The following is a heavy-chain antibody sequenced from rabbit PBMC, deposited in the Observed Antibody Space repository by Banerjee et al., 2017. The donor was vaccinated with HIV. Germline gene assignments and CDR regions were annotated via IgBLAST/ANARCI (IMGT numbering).Heavy chain of an antibody. D-gene: IGHD8-1*01. V-gene: IGHV1S45*01. Sequence: QEQLEESGGDLVKPEGSLTLTCTASGFSFSSSYNMCWVRQAPGKGLEWIACMTAGGITYYASWAKGRFTISKTSSTTVTLQMTSLTAADTATYFCARDRTGSGWYFNLWGPGTLVTVS. CDR1: GFSFSSSYN. J-gene: IGHJ4*01. CDR3: ARDRTGSGWYFNL. CDR2: MTAGGIT.